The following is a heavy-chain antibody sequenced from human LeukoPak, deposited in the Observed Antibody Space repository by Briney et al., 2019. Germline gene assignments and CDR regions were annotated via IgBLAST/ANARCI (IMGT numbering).Heavy chain of an antibody. Sequence: ASVKVSCKASGYTFTGYYMHWVRQAPGQGPEWMGWINPNSGGTNYAQKFQGRVTMTRDTSISTAYMELSRLRSDDTAVYYCARAPDEANAVYYYYYYGMDVWGQGTTVTVSS. CDR1: GYTFTGYY. D-gene: IGHD2-8*01. V-gene: IGHV1-2*02. CDR3: ARAPDEANAVYYYYYYGMDV. CDR2: INPNSGGT. J-gene: IGHJ6*02.